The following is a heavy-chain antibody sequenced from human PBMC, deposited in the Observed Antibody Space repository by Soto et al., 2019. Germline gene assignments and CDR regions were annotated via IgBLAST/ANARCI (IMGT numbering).Heavy chain of an antibody. CDR3: ARGPLNYGDYVPRFDY. V-gene: IGHV1-69*14. J-gene: IGHJ4*02. Sequence: QVQLVQSGAEVKKPGSSVKVSCKASGGPFSDYAISWVRQAPGQGLEWMGGIIPIFGTANYTQKFQGRVTCTADKSTTTACMELSSLKSEDTAVYFCARGPLNYGDYVPRFDYWGQGTLVTGSS. D-gene: IGHD4-17*01. CDR2: IIPIFGTA. CDR1: GGPFSDYA.